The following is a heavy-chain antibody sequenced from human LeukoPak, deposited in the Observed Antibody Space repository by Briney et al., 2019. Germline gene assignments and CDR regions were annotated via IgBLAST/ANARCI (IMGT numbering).Heavy chain of an antibody. J-gene: IGHJ4*02. CDR3: ARGEWLRSWFGY. CDR1: GGSFSDYY. Sequence: SETLSLTCAVYGGSFSDYYWSWIRQPPGKGLEWIGEINHRGSTNYNPSLKSRVTISVDTSKNQSSLKLSSVTAADTAVYYCARGEWLRSWFGYWGQGTLVTVSS. CDR2: INHRGST. D-gene: IGHD5-12*01. V-gene: IGHV4-34*01.